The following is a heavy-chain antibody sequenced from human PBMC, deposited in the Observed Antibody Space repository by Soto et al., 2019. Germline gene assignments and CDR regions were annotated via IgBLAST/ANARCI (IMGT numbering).Heavy chain of an antibody. V-gene: IGHV3-33*01. J-gene: IGHJ4*02. D-gene: IGHD6-13*01. CDR3: ARAQHHTFSTYSSRIDY. CDR2: IWYDGSNK. CDR1: GFTFSSYG. Sequence: GGSLRLSCAASGFTFSSYGMHWVRQAPGKGLEWVAVIWYDGSNKYYADSVKGRFTISRDNSKNTLYLQMNSLRAEDTAVYYCARAQHHTFSTYSSRIDYWAQGT.